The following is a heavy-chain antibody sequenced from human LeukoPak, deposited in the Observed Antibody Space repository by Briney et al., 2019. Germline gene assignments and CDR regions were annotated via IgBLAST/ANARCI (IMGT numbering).Heavy chain of an antibody. CDR1: GGSISSYY. Sequence: SETLSLTCTISGGSISSYYWSWIRQPPGKGLEWIGYVDYRGNTNYNPSLKSRVTISIDTSKSLFSLKLNSVTTADTAVYYCARVEVGAANRQWYGLDVWGQGTTVTVSS. CDR2: VDYRGNT. J-gene: IGHJ6*02. D-gene: IGHD2-15*01. CDR3: ARVEVGAANRQWYGLDV. V-gene: IGHV4-59*01.